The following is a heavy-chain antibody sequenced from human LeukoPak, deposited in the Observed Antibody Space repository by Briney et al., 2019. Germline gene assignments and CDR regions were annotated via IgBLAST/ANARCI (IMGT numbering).Heavy chain of an antibody. D-gene: IGHD3-22*01. CDR3: AKGNHYYDSSGFPEY. CDR2: ISWNSGSI. V-gene: IGHV3-9*01. Sequence: PGRSLRLSCTASGFTFDGYAMHWVRQAPGKGLEWVSGISWNSGSIGYADPVKGRFTISRDNAKNSLYLQMNSLGAEDTALYYCAKGNHYYDSSGFPEYWGQGTLVTVSS. CDR1: GFTFDGYA. J-gene: IGHJ4*02.